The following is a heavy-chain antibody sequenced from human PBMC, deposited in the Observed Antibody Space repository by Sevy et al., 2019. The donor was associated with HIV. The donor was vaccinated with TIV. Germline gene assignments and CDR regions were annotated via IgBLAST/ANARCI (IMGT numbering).Heavy chain of an antibody. V-gene: IGHV1-24*01. J-gene: IGHJ4*02. D-gene: IGHD3-22*01. Sequence: ASVNVSCKVSGYTLTELSIHWVRQAPGKGLEWLVTFDPEDGKTIYAQNFQGRVTMTEDTSTDTTYMELSSLRSEDTAVYYCASTSDYYDSSGYYFDYWGQGTLVTVSS. CDR1: GYTLTELS. CDR2: FDPEDGKT. CDR3: ASTSDYYDSSGYYFDY.